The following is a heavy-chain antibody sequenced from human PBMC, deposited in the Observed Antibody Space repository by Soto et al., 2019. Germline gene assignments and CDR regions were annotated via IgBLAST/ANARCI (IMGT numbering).Heavy chain of an antibody. Sequence: GESLKISCKGSGYSFTSYWISWVRQMPGKGLEWMGRIDPSDSYTNYSPSFQGHVTISADKSISTAYLQWSSLKASDTAMYYCARHPNDYSKYENYYYGMDVWGQGTTVTVSS. CDR1: GYSFTSYW. J-gene: IGHJ6*02. D-gene: IGHD4-4*01. CDR2: IDPSDSYT. CDR3: ARHPNDYSKYENYYYGMDV. V-gene: IGHV5-10-1*01.